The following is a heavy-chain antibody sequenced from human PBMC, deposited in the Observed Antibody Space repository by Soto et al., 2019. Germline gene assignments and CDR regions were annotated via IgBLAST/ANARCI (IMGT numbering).Heavy chain of an antibody. CDR3: ARGPHYCTNGVCYRYNWFDP. Sequence: SETLSLTCAVSGGSISSGGYSWSWIRQPPGKGLEWIGYIYHSGSTYYNPSLKSRVTISVDRSKNQFSLKLSSVAAADTAVYYCARGPHYCTNGVCYRYNWFDPWGQGTLVTVSS. CDR1: GGSISSGGYS. CDR2: IYHSGST. D-gene: IGHD2-8*01. J-gene: IGHJ5*02. V-gene: IGHV4-30-2*01.